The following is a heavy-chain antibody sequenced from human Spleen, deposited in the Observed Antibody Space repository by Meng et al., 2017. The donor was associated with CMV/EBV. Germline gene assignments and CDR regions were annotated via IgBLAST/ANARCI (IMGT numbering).Heavy chain of an antibody. D-gene: IGHD6-19*01. CDR2: IYYSGST. Sequence: SETLSLTCTVSGGSISSSSYYWGWIRQPPGKGLEWIGSIYYSGSTYYNPSLKSRVTISVDTSKNQFSLKLSSVTAADTAVYYCAKPFYTDGWYGDFDYWGQGTLVTVSS. CDR1: GGSISSSSYY. V-gene: IGHV4-39*07. J-gene: IGHJ4*02. CDR3: AKPFYTDGWYGDFDY.